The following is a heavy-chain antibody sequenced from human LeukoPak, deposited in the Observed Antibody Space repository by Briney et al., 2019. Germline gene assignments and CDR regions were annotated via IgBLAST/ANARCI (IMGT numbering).Heavy chain of an antibody. Sequence: GGSLRLSCAASRFSFANYAMTWLRQAPGKGLEWVAIVSGSGSTTYYTDSVKGRFTVSRDNSRNTLNLEMHSLRAEDTAVYYCARETYYAFDYWGQGTLVTVSS. CDR1: RFSFANYA. CDR2: VSGSGSTT. D-gene: IGHD3-10*01. CDR3: ARETYYAFDY. J-gene: IGHJ4*02. V-gene: IGHV3-23*01.